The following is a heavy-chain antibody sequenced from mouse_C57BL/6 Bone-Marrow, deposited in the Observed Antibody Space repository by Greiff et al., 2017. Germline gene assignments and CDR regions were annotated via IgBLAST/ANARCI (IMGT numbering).Heavy chain of an antibody. V-gene: IGHV1-15*01. D-gene: IGHD1-1*01. J-gene: IGHJ2*01. CDR3: TGDGLDY. CDR2: IDPETGGT. CDR1: GYTFTDYE. Sequence: QVQLQQSGAELVRPGASVTLSCKASGYTFTDYEMHWVKQTPVHGLEWIGAIDPETGGTAYHQKFKGKAILTADKSSSTAYMELRSLTSEDSAVYYCTGDGLDYWGQGTTLTVSS.